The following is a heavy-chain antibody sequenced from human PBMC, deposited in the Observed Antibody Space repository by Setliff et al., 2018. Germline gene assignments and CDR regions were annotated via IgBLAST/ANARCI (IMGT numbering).Heavy chain of an antibody. CDR2: IYPGDSIT. Sequence: GAVLKISCQGSGYSFSTCWIGWVRQMPGKGLEWMGIIYPGDSITRYSPSFQRQVTISVDKSITTAYLQWGSLRASDTAIYYCARHPYYYGSGTYLDNNNRWFDPWGQGTRVTVS. J-gene: IGHJ5*02. V-gene: IGHV5-51*01. D-gene: IGHD3-10*01. CDR1: GYSFSTCW. CDR3: ARHPYYYGSGTYLDNNNRWFDP.